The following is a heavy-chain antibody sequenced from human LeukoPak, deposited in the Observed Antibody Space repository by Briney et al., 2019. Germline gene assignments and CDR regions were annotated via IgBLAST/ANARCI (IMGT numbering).Heavy chain of an antibody. J-gene: IGHJ6*02. CDR1: GGSFSGYY. CDR3: ASSRGCSSTSCYYYYYGMDV. D-gene: IGHD2-2*01. V-gene: IGHV4-34*01. Sequence: SETLSLTCAVYGGSFSGYYWSWIRQPPGKGLEWIGEINHSGSTNYNPSLKSRVTISVDTSKNQFSLKLSSVTAADTAVYYRASSRGCSSTSCYYYYYGMDVWGQGTTVTVSS. CDR2: INHSGST.